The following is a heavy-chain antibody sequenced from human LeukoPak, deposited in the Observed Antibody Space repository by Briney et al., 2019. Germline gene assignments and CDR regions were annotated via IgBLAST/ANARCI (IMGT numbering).Heavy chain of an antibody. V-gene: IGHV1-18*01. J-gene: IGHJ5*02. CDR2: ISAYNGNT. D-gene: IGHD6-19*01. Sequence: VASVKVSCKASGYTFTSYGISWVRQAPGQGLEWMGWISAYNGNTNYAQKLQGRVTMTTDTSTSTAYMELRSLRSDDTAVYYCARGRLNSGWYEWFDPWGQGTLVTVSS. CDR3: ARGRLNSGWYEWFDP. CDR1: GYTFTSYG.